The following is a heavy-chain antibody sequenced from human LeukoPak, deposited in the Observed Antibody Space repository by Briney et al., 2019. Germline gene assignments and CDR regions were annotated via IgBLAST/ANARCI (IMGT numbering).Heavy chain of an antibody. CDR3: VAVVVNRAY. D-gene: IGHD3-22*01. J-gene: IGHJ4*02. Sequence: GGSLRLSCAASGFTFDDYAMHWVRQAPGKGLEWVSLISWDGGSTYYADSVKGRFTISRDNSKNSLYLQMNSLRAEDTALYYCVAVVVNRAYWGQGTLVTVSS. CDR2: ISWDGGST. CDR1: GFTFDDYA. V-gene: IGHV3-43D*03.